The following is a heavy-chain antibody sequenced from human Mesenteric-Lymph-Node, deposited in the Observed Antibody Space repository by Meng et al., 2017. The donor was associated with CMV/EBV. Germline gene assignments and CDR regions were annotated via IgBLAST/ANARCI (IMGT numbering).Heavy chain of an antibody. D-gene: IGHD2-2*02. CDR3: AKALAGYCSSTSCYTSMGYYYGMDV. J-gene: IGHJ6*02. V-gene: IGHV3-7*03. Sequence: GGSLRLSCAASGFTFSTYWMTWVRQAPGKGLEWVANIKEDGSERYYGNFVKGRFTISRDNAKNSLYLQMNSLRAEDTAVYYCAKALAGYCSSTSCYTSMGYYYGMDVWGQGTTVTVSS. CDR1: GFTFSTYW. CDR2: IKEDGSER.